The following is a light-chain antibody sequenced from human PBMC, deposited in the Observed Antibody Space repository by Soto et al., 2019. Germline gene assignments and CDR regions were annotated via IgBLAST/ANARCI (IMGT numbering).Light chain of an antibody. CDR3: ETWDSNTRV. CDR1: SGHSSYI. Sequence: QPVLTQSSSASASLGSSVKFTCTLSSGHSSYIIAWHQQQPGKAPRYLMKLEGSGSYNKGSGVPDRFSGSSSGADRYLTISTLQFEDEADYYCETWDSNTRVFGGGTKLTVL. V-gene: IGLV4-60*02. CDR2: LEGSGSY. J-gene: IGLJ2*01.